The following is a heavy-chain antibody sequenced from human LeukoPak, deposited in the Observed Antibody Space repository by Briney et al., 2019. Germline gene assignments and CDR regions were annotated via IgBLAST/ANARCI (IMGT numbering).Heavy chain of an antibody. CDR1: GGTFISYA. Sequence: SVKVSCKASGGTFISYAISGVRQAPGQGLEWVGGIIPIFGTANYAQKFQGRVTITADESTSTAYMELSSLRSEDTAVYYCAGGLWFGEFYYYYYYMDVWGKGTTVTVSS. CDR2: IIPIFGTA. V-gene: IGHV1-69*13. CDR3: AGGLWFGEFYYYYYYMDV. J-gene: IGHJ6*03. D-gene: IGHD3-10*01.